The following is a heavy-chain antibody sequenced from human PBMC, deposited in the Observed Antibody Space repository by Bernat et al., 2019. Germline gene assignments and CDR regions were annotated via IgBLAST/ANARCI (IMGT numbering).Heavy chain of an antibody. Sequence: EVQLVESGGGVVRPGGSLRLSCAASGFTFDDYGMSWVRQAPGMGLEWVSGINWNGGSTGYADSVKGRFTISRDNAKNSLYLQMNSLRAEDTALYYCARARNHKLLWFGELLSGNWFDPWGQGTLVTVSS. CDR2: INWNGGST. V-gene: IGHV3-20*04. J-gene: IGHJ5*02. CDR3: ARARNHKLLWFGELLSGNWFDP. D-gene: IGHD3-10*01. CDR1: GFTFDDYG.